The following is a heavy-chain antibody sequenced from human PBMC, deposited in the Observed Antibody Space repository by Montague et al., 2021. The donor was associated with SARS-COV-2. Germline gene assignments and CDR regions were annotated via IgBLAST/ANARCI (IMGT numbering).Heavy chain of an antibody. CDR1: GFTFNDYG. J-gene: IGHJ4*02. CDR2: INWNGGST. Sequence: SLRLSCAASGFTFNDYGMSWVRQAPGKGLEWVSGINWNGGSTGSXDSVKGRFTISRDNAKNSLYLQMNSLRAEDTALYYCARDVEGFGELQVDYWGQGTLVTVSS. D-gene: IGHD3-10*01. CDR3: ARDVEGFGELQVDY. V-gene: IGHV3-20*04.